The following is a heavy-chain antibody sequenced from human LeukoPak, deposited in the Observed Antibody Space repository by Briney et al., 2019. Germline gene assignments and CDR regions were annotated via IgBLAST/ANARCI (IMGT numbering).Heavy chain of an antibody. CDR2: IWYDGSSK. CDR1: GFTFSSYG. Sequence: PGRSLRLSCAASGFTFSSYGMHWVRQAPGKGLEWVAVIWYDGSSKYYADSVKGRFTISRDNSKNTLHLEMNSLRVEDTAVYYCARVGGDTAMDNWYFDLWGRGTLVTVSS. D-gene: IGHD5-18*01. J-gene: IGHJ2*01. V-gene: IGHV3-33*01. CDR3: ARVGGDTAMDNWYFDL.